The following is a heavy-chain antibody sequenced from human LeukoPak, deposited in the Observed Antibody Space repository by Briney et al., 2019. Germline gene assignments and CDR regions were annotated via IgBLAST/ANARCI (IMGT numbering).Heavy chain of an antibody. V-gene: IGHV3-23*01. CDR1: GFTFSSYA. CDR2: ISGSGGST. J-gene: IGHJ4*02. CDR3: AKVSEGAVTGPIGY. D-gene: IGHD6-19*01. Sequence: TGGSLGLSCAASGFTFSSYAMSWVRQAPGKGLQWVSVISGSGGSTYYADSVKGRFTISRDNAKNTLYLQMNSLRAEDTAIYYCAKVSEGAVTGPIGYWGQGTLVTVSS.